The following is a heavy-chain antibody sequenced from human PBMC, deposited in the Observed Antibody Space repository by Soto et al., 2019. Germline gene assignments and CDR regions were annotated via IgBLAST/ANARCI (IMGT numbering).Heavy chain of an antibody. D-gene: IGHD3-3*01. Sequence: QVQLVQSGAEVKKPGSSVKVSCKASGGTFSSYAISWVRQAPGQGLEWMGGIIPIFGTANYAQKFQGRVTITADKSTSTAYMELSSLRSEDTAVYYCARSERGYYDFLSGNTYYYYGMDVWGQGTTVTVSS. CDR1: GGTFSSYA. CDR3: ARSERGYYDFLSGNTYYYYGMDV. CDR2: IIPIFGTA. V-gene: IGHV1-69*06. J-gene: IGHJ6*02.